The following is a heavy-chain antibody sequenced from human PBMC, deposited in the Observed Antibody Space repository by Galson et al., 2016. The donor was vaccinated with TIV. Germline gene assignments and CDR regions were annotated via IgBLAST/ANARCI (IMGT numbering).Heavy chain of an antibody. CDR3: ARNQGSYYDSSGSYYNWFDP. D-gene: IGHD3-22*01. V-gene: IGHV1-2*02. J-gene: IGHJ5*02. CDR2: INPSTGDT. CDR1: GYTFSGHF. Sequence: SVKVSCKASGYTFSGHFIHWVRQAPGQGLEWMGWINPSTGDTRYAQKFQGRGTMTREKSSSTAYMDLNRLRSDDTAVYYCARNQGSYYDSSGSYYNWFDPWGQGTRVTVSS.